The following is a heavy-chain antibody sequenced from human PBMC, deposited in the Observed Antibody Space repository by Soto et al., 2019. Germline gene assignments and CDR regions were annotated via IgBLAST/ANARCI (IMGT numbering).Heavy chain of an antibody. D-gene: IGHD3-16*02. CDR2: IYYSGST. CDR3: ARDVRYHADAYEDYYYYGMDV. V-gene: IGHV4-31*03. CDR1: GGSISSGGYY. J-gene: IGHJ6*02. Sequence: QVQLQESGPGLVKPSQTLSLTCTVSGGSISSGGYYWSWIRQHPGKGLEWMGYIYYSGSTYYNPSLKSRVTISVDTSKNQFSLKLSSVTAADTAVYYCARDVRYHADAYEDYYYYGMDVWGQGTTVTVSS.